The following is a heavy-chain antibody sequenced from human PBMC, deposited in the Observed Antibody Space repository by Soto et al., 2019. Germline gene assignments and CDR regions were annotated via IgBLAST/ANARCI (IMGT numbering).Heavy chain of an antibody. D-gene: IGHD2-2*01. CDR1: GDSISSYY. Sequence: QAPLQDSGPGLVTPSETLSLPCAVSGDSISSYYCRWIPQPPGQGLESIGSLSYGRSANNNPSLKSRVALSVDTSTNQCALTLSSMTAADTAVYSCALRSMAVVPEYWCQGTLVTVSS. CDR3: ALRSMAVVPEY. J-gene: IGHJ4*02. V-gene: IGHV4-59*01. CDR2: LSYGRSA.